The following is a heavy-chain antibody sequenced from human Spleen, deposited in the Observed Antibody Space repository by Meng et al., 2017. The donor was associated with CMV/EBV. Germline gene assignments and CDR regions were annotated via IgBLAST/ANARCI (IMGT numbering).Heavy chain of an antibody. CDR2: IFGNAYST. Sequence: GESLKISCAASGFNFSTYAMNWVRQAPGKGLEWVSIIFGNAYSTAYTDSVKGRFTVSRDDSKNTLYLQMNSLRAEDTAVYYCARARGSSSPCWFDPWGQGTLVTVSS. D-gene: IGHD6-6*01. CDR3: ARARGSSSPCWFDP. J-gene: IGHJ5*02. CDR1: GFNFSTYA. V-gene: IGHV3-23*03.